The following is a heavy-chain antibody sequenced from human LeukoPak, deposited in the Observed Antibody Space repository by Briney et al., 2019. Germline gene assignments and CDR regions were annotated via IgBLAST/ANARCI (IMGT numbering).Heavy chain of an antibody. D-gene: IGHD2-21*02. CDR1: GGTFSSYA. CDR2: IIPIFGTA. J-gene: IGHJ4*02. V-gene: IGHV1-69*13. Sequence: GASVKVSCKASGGTFSSYAISWVRQAPGQGLEWMGGIIPIFGTANYAQKFQGRVTITADESTSTAYMELSSLRSEDTAVYYCVRTPPKGDIDYWGQGTLVTVSS. CDR3: VRTPPKGDIDY.